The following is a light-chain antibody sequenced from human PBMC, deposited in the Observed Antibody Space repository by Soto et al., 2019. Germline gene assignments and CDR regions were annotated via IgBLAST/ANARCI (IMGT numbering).Light chain of an antibody. V-gene: IGKV1-5*01. CDR3: QQYNSYPWT. J-gene: IGKJ1*01. CDR1: QSISSW. CDR2: DAS. Sequence: DIQMTQSPSTLSASVGDRVTITCRASQSISSWLAWYQQKQGKAPKLLIYDASSLESGVPSRFSGSGSGTAGTITLSSLQPDDVVTYDCQQYNSYPWTFGQGTKVDIK.